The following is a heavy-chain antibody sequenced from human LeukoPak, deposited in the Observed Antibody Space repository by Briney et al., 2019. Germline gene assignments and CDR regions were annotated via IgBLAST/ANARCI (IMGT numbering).Heavy chain of an antibody. CDR1: GFTSSSFW. J-gene: IGHJ4*02. V-gene: IGHV3-7*01. CDR2: IKQDGSEK. Sequence: GGSLRLSCAASGFTSSSFWMSWVRQAPGKGLEWVANIKQDGSEKYYVDSVKGRFTISRDTAKNSLYLQMNSLRAEDTAMYYCATHRGYSYGTAEDFDYWGQGTLVTVSS. CDR3: ATHRGYSYGTAEDFDY. D-gene: IGHD5-18*01.